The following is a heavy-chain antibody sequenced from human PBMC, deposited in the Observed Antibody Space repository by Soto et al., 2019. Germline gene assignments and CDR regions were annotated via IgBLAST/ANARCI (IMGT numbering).Heavy chain of an antibody. CDR1: GFTFGDYA. D-gene: IGHD3-3*01. Sequence: GGSLRLSCTASGFTFGDYAMSWVRQAPGKGLEWVGFIRSKAYGGTTEYAASVKGRFTISRDDSKSIAYLQMNSLKTEDTAVYYCTRVGGYYDFWSGSMINYYYYGMDVWGQGTTVTVSS. CDR2: IRSKAYGGTT. J-gene: IGHJ6*02. CDR3: TRVGGYYDFWSGSMINYYYYGMDV. V-gene: IGHV3-49*04.